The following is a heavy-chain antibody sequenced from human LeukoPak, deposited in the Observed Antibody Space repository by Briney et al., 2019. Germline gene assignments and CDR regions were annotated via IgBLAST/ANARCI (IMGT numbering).Heavy chain of an antibody. J-gene: IGHJ3*02. CDR1: DDSFNTHY. CDR2: ISSIGST. D-gene: IGHD4-17*01. CDR3: ARDPTTVTKGFDI. V-gene: IGHV4-59*11. Sequence: SETLSLTCSVSDDSFNTHYWTWIRQPPGKGLEWIGYISSIGSTNYNPSLKSRVTISVDTSKKQFSRKMTSVTAADTAVYYCARDPTTVTKGFDIWGQGTMVTVSS.